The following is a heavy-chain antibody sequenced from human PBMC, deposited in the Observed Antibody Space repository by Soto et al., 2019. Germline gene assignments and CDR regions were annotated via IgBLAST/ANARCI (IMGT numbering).Heavy chain of an antibody. Sequence: EVQLLESGGGLVQPGGSLRLSCAASGFTFTSYAMSWVRQAPGKGLEWVSGISGGGGSTYYADSVKGRFTISRDNSKNTLYLQMSSLRAEDTAVYYCAKAGGYDILTGYRNRFDPWGQGTLVTVSS. CDR3: AKAGGYDILTGYRNRFDP. CDR1: GFTFTSYA. D-gene: IGHD3-9*01. J-gene: IGHJ5*02. CDR2: ISGGGGST. V-gene: IGHV3-23*01.